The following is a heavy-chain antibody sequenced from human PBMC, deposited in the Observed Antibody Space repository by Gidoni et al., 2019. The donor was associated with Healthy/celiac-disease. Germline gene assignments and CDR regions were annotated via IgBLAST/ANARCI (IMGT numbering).Heavy chain of an antibody. Sequence: QLQLQESGPGLVKPSETLSLPCTVSGGSISSSSYYWGWIRQPPGKGLEWIGSIYYRGSTYYNPSRKSRVTISGDASKNQFSLKLSSVTAADTAVYYCERHSPAHDSAREYSSGWFDPWGQGTLVTVSS. D-gene: IGHD6-19*01. CDR3: ERHSPAHDSAREYSSGWFDP. CDR2: IYYRGST. V-gene: IGHV4-39*01. CDR1: GGSISSSSYY. J-gene: IGHJ5*02.